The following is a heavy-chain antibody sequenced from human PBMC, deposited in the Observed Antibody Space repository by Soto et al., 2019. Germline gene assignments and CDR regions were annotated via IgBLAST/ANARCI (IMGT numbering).Heavy chain of an antibody. Sequence: QVQLQESGPGLVKPSQTLSLTCTVSGGSISSGDYYWSWIRQPPGKGLEWIGYIYYSGSTYYNPSLKSRVTISVDTAKNQFSLKLSSVTAGDTAVYYCATRGCSGGSCYSVETWDWGQGTLVTVSS. CDR3: ATRGCSGGSCYSVETWD. V-gene: IGHV4-30-4*01. J-gene: IGHJ4*02. CDR2: IYYSGST. D-gene: IGHD2-15*01. CDR1: GGSISSGDYY.